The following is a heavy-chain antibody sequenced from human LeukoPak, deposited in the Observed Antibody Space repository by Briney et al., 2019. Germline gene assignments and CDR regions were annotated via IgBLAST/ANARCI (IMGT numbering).Heavy chain of an antibody. J-gene: IGHJ6*04. CDR1: GFTFSSYG. Sequence: GGSLRLSCAASGFTFSSYGMHWVRQAPGKGLEWVAVIWYDGSNEYYADSVKGRFTISRDNSKNTLYLQMNSLRAEDTAVYYCARDTIVATIPYYYYGMDVWGKGTTVTVSS. CDR2: IWYDGSNE. D-gene: IGHD5-12*01. V-gene: IGHV3-33*01. CDR3: ARDTIVATIPYYYYGMDV.